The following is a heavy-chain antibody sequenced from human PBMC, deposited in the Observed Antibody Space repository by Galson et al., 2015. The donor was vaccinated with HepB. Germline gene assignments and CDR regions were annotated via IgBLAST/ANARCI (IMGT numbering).Heavy chain of an antibody. CDR1: LTVSSYS. D-gene: IGHD3-3*01. CDR3: AREAYDFWSGYYFAAARWYFDL. J-gene: IGHJ2*01. Sequence: LTVSSYSMNWVRQAPGKGLEWVSSISSSSSYIYYADSVKGRFTISRDNAKNSLYLQMNSLRAEDTAVYYCAREAYDFWSGYYFAAARWYFDLWGRGTLVTVSS. V-gene: IGHV3-21*01. CDR2: ISSSSSYI.